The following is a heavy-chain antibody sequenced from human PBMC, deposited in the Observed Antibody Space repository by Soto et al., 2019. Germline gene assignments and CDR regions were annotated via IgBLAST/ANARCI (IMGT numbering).Heavy chain of an antibody. CDR2: IYPGDSDT. D-gene: IGHD6-19*01. CDR3: ARRAGYSSGWLYFDY. J-gene: IGHJ4*02. CDR1: GYSFTSYW. Sequence: GESLKISCKGSGYSFTSYWIGWVRQMPGKGLEWMGIIYPGDSDTRYSPPFQGQVTSSADKSISTAYLQWSSLKASDTAMYYCARRAGYSSGWLYFDYWGQGTRVTVSS. V-gene: IGHV5-51*01.